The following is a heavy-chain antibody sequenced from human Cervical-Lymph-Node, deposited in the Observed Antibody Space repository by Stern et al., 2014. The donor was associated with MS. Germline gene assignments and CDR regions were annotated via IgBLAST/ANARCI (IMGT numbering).Heavy chain of an antibody. CDR2: ITPIFGTA. CDR1: GGTFTRYA. V-gene: IGHV1-69*06. D-gene: IGHD2-8*02. J-gene: IGHJ4*02. CDR3: ARTHYSGGNIHSLDY. Sequence: QVQLGQSGAELKKPGSSVKVSCQAPGGTFTRYAITWVRQAPGQGLEWMGGITPIFGTAIYAQKFQGRITITADKSTTTAYLETSSLKSEDTAVYYCARTHYSGGNIHSLDYWGQGTLVTVPS.